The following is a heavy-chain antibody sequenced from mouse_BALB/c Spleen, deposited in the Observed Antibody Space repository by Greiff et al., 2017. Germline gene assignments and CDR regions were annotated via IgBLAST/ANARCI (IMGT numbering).Heavy chain of an antibody. CDR3: ARWDYDYSFAY. Sequence: VQLQQSGPELVKPGASVKISCKASGYTFTDYNMHWVKQSHGKSLEWIGYIYPYNGGTGYNQKFKSKATLTVDNSSSTAYMELRSLTSEDSAVYDCARWDYDYSFAYWGQGTLVTVSA. CDR2: IYPYNGGT. V-gene: IGHV1S29*02. CDR1: GYTFTDYN. J-gene: IGHJ3*01. D-gene: IGHD2-4*01.